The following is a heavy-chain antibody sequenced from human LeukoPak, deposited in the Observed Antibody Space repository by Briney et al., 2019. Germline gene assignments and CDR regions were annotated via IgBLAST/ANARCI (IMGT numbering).Heavy chain of an antibody. V-gene: IGHV3-7*01. CDR2: IKQDGSEK. CDR1: GFTFSSYW. D-gene: IGHD3-22*01. CDR3: ARDPYYYDSSGYSAFDY. Sequence: GGSLRLSCAASGFTFSSYWMSWVRQAPGKGLEWVANIKQDGSEKYYVDSVKGRFTISRDNAKNSLYLQMNSLRAEDTAVYYCARDPYYYDSSGYSAFDYWGQGTLDTVSS. J-gene: IGHJ4*02.